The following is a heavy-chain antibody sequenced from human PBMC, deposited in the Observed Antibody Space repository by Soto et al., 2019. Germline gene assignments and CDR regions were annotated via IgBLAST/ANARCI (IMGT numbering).Heavy chain of an antibody. CDR3: ERDRNYYGMDV. Sequence: PSETLSLTCTVSGGSVSSGSYYWSWIRQPPGKGLEWIGYIYYSGSTNYNPSLKSRVTISVDTSKNQFSLKLSSVTAADTAVYYCERDRNYYGMDVWGQGTTVTVSS. CDR2: IYYSGST. V-gene: IGHV4-61*01. J-gene: IGHJ6*02. CDR1: GGSVSSGSYY.